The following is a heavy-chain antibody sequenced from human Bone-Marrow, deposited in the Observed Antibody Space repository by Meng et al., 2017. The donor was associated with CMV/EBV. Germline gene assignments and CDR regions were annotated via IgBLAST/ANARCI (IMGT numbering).Heavy chain of an antibody. Sequence: QVTLKGAGRTLGEPQQTLTLTCTFSGFSLSVSGVGVGWIRQPPGKALEWLALIYWDDDKRYSPSLKSRLTITKDTSKNQVVLTMTNMDPVDTATYYCAHRPSGYSSSWFDYWGQGTLVTVSS. J-gene: IGHJ4*02. V-gene: IGHV2-5*02. D-gene: IGHD6-13*01. CDR1: GFSLSVSGVG. CDR3: AHRPSGYSSSWFDY. CDR2: IYWDDDK.